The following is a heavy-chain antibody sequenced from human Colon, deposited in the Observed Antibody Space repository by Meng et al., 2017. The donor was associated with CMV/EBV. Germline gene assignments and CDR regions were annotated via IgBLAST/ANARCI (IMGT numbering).Heavy chain of an antibody. CDR3: ASLKDYDGRGYYYFES. CDR1: GGSITNRNL. Sequence: VSGPSLGGLSGPLSLPFTVSGGSITNRNLWSWVRLPPGKGLEWIGEVYLGGTIHHHPSLQSRVTISLDKAKDHLSLKLASVTAADTAVYYCASLKDYDGRGYYYFESWGQGTLVTVSS. D-gene: IGHD3-22*01. CDR2: VYLGGTI. V-gene: IGHV4-4*02. J-gene: IGHJ4*02.